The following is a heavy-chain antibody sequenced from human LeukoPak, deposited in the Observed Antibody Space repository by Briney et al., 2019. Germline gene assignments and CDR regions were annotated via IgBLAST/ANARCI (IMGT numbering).Heavy chain of an antibody. CDR3: VVLVDTARCFDY. CDR1: RYTFTGYY. CDR2: INPNSGGT. D-gene: IGHD5-18*01. V-gene: IGHV1-2*06. Sequence: ASVKVSCKASRYTFTGYYMHWVRQAPGQGLEWMGRINPNSGGTNYAQKFQGRVTMTRDTSISTAYMELSRLRSDDTAVYYCVVLVDTARCFDYGGQGTLVSVSS. J-gene: IGHJ4*02.